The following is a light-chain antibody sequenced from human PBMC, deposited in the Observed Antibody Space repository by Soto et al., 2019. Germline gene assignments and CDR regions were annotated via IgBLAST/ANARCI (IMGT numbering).Light chain of an antibody. V-gene: IGLV1-44*01. J-gene: IGLJ1*01. Sequence: QAVVTQPPSASGTPGQRVTISCSGSSSNIGSYTINWYQQLPGTAPKLLIYSSNQRPSGVPDRFSGSKSGTSASLAISGLQSEDEADYYCCSYAGSGTDNYVFGSGTKLTVL. CDR1: SSNIGSYT. CDR2: SSN. CDR3: CSYAGSGTDNYV.